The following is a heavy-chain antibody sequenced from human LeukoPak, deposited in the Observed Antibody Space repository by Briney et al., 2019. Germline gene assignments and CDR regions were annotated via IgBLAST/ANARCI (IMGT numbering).Heavy chain of an antibody. CDR1: GFNFSRYA. V-gene: IGHV3-23*01. D-gene: IGHD3-10*01. CDR3: AIHLGGSGN. J-gene: IGHJ4*02. Sequence: GGSLRLSCAASGFNFSRYAMSWVRQAPGKGLEWVSAISGSGGSTYYADSVKGRFTISRDNSKNTLYLQMNSLRAEDTAVYYCAIHLGGSGNWGQGTLVTVSS. CDR2: ISGSGGST.